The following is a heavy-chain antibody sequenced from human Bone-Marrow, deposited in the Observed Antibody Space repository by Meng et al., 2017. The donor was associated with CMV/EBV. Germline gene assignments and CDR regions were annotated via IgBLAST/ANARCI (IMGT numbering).Heavy chain of an antibody. CDR3: AHLTGTTYYFDY. CDR2: IYWSDDK. CDR1: GCSLTTSGYY. Sequence: MNLKDARPDLWKPTQPLSLTGTVSGCSLTTSGYYSTWIRQPPGKALEWLAHIYWSDDKRYSPSLKSRLTITKDTSKNQLVLTITNMDPVDTATYYCAHLTGTTYYFDYWGQGTLVTVSS. D-gene: IGHD1-7*01. J-gene: IGHJ4*02. V-gene: IGHV2-5*01.